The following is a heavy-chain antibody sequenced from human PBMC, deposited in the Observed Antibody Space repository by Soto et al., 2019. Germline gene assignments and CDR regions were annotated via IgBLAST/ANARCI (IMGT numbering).Heavy chain of an antibody. CDR3: AKVRARQLLSYYFDY. Sequence: GGSLRLSCTASGFTFSSYAMSWVRQAPGKGLEWVSAISGSGGSTYYADSVKGRFTISRDNSKNTLYLQMNSLRAEDTAVYYCAKVRARQLLSYYFDYWGQGTLVTVSS. CDR2: ISGSGGST. CDR1: GFTFSSYA. D-gene: IGHD2-2*01. J-gene: IGHJ4*02. V-gene: IGHV3-23*01.